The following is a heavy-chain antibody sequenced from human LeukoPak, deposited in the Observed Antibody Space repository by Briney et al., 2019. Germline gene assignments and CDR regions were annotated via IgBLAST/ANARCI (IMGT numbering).Heavy chain of an antibody. V-gene: IGHV3-7*01. J-gene: IGHJ4*02. Sequence: GGSLRLSCAASTFPFSTYWMSWVRQAPGKGLEWVANIKQDGSEKYSVDSVKGRFTISRDNAKNSLYLQINSLRAEDTAVYYCARGSGQWLDRWGQGTLVTVSS. CDR3: ARGSGQWLDR. CDR1: TFPFSTYW. D-gene: IGHD6-19*01. CDR2: IKQDGSEK.